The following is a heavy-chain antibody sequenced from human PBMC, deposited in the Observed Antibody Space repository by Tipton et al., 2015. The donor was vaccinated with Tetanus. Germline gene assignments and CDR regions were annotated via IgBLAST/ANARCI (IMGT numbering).Heavy chain of an antibody. CDR1: GFTFGHFA. J-gene: IGHJ4*02. V-gene: IGHV3-30*03. D-gene: IGHD3-10*01. CDR3: ARAHYGSGARPFDY. Sequence: RSLRLSCAASGFTFGHFAMHWVRQAPGKGLEWVAVISYDGEKIFYGDSVKGRFTISRDNAQNSLFLEMNSLRGDDTAVYYCARAHYGSGARPFDYWGQGTLVTVSS. CDR2: ISYDGEKI.